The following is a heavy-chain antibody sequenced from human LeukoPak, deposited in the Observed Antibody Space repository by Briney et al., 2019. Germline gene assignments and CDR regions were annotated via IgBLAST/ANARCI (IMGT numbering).Heavy chain of an antibody. D-gene: IGHD1-26*01. Sequence: QSGGSLRLSCAASGFTFSNYAMHWVRQAPGKGLEWVAVISSDGSNKYYADSVKGRFTISRDNSKNTLYLQMNSLRTEDTAVYYCAKDFVPRGGSYFPGFDYWGQGTLVIVSS. CDR1: GFTFSNYA. V-gene: IGHV3-30-3*01. J-gene: IGHJ4*02. CDR2: ISSDGSNK. CDR3: AKDFVPRGGSYFPGFDY.